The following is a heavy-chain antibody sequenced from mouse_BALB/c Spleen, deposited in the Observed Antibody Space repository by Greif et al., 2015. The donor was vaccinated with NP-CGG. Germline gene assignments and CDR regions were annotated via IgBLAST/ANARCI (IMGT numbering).Heavy chain of an antibody. Sequence: QVQLQQSGAELVRPGVSVKISCKGSGYTFNDYAMHWVKQSHAKSLEWIGVISTYYGDASYNQKFKGKATMTVDKSSSTAYMELARLTSEDSAIYYCARSGTTVQGFAYWGQGTLVTVSA. V-gene: IGHV1S137*01. CDR2: ISTYYGDA. D-gene: IGHD1-1*01. CDR3: ARSGTTVQGFAY. CDR1: GYTFNDYA. J-gene: IGHJ3*01.